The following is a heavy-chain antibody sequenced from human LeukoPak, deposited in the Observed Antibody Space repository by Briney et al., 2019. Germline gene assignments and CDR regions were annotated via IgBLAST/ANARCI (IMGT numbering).Heavy chain of an antibody. CDR2: IYYSGST. J-gene: IGHJ5*02. V-gene: IGHV4-59*01. CDR3: AAYTGEQQHAFDP. D-gene: IGHD6-13*01. Sequence: PSETLSLTCTVSGGSISNYYWSWIRQPPRKGLEWIGYIYYSGSTNYNPSLKSRVTISVGTSKNQFSLKLSSVTAADTAVYYCAAYTGEQQHAFDPWGQGTLVTVSS. CDR1: GGSISNYY.